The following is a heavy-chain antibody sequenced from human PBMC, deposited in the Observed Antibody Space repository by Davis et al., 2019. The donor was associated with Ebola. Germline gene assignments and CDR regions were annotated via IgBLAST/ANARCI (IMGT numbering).Heavy chain of an antibody. Sequence: PGGSLRLSCAASGFTFSSYAMSWVRQAPGKGLEWVSAIGTAGDTYYPGSVKGRFTISRENAKNTLYLQMNSLRAEDTAVYFCARDRGIRAFDYWGQGTLVTVSS. CDR3: ARDRGIRAFDY. J-gene: IGHJ4*02. CDR2: IGTAGDT. CDR1: GFTFSSYA. V-gene: IGHV3-13*01. D-gene: IGHD3-10*01.